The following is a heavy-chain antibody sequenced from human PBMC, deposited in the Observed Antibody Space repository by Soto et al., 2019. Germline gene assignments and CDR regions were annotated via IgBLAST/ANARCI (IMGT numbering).Heavy chain of an antibody. CDR3: AKDGGEQRHNWFDS. CDR2: ISGSGNDK. D-gene: IGHD2-21*01. J-gene: IGHJ5*01. V-gene: IGHV3-23*01. Sequence: EVQLLESGGGLVQPGGSLRLSCAACGFIFDSYAMNWVRQAPGKGLEWVSDISGSGNDKYYADSVKGRFTISRDNSKNTLYLQMNSLRAEDTAVYYCAKDGGEQRHNWFDSWGQGILVTVSS. CDR1: GFIFDSYA.